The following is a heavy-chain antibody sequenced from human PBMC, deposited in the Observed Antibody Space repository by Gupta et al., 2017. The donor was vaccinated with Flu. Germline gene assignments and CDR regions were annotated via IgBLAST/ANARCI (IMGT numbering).Heavy chain of an antibody. CDR2: MNPNSGNT. CDR3: ARGARNRLFDY. Sequence: WVRQATGQGLEWMGWMNPNSGNTGYAQKFQGRVTMTRNTSISTAYMELSSLRSEDTAVYYCARGARNRLFDYWGQGTLVTVSS. J-gene: IGHJ4*02. V-gene: IGHV1-8*01.